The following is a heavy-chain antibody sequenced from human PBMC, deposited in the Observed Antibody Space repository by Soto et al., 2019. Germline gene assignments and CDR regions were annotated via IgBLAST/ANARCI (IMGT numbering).Heavy chain of an antibody. Sequence: QVQLQESGPGLVKPSETLSLTCTVSGGSISSYYWTWIRQPPGRGLEWIGYIYYSGSPNHNPSRKSRVNISVATSKPQFSLKLSSVTAADTAVYYWARLDGYYHYFDVWGKGTTVTVSS. CDR2: IYYSGSP. CDR1: GGSISSYY. J-gene: IGHJ6*03. D-gene: IGHD6-13*01. CDR3: ARLDGYYHYFDV. V-gene: IGHV4-59*08.